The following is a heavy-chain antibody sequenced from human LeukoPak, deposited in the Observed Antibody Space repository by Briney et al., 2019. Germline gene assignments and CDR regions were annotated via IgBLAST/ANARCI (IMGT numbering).Heavy chain of an antibody. V-gene: IGHV4-59*12. CDR1: GGSFSGYY. J-gene: IGHJ6*02. CDR3: ARVGRSSSSHYYGMVV. D-gene: IGHD6-6*01. CDR2: IYYSGST. Sequence: PSETLSLTCAVYGGSFSGYYWSWIRQPPGKGLEWIGYIYYSGSTNYNPSLKSRVTISVDTSKNQFSLKLSSVTAADTAVYYCARVGRSSSSHYYGMVVWGQGTTVTVSS.